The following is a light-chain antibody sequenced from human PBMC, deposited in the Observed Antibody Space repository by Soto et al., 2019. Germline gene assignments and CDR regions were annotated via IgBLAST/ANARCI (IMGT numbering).Light chain of an antibody. CDR2: AAS. CDR1: QDVSRV. CDR3: QQLNSYVFT. J-gene: IGKJ3*01. V-gene: IGKV1-9*01. Sequence: DIQLTQSPSFLSASVGDRVTISCRASQDVSRVLAWYQQKPGKAPNLLIYAASTLQSGVPSRFSGSGSGTEFPLSISCLQPEDFATYYCQQLNSYVFTFGPGTKVDIK.